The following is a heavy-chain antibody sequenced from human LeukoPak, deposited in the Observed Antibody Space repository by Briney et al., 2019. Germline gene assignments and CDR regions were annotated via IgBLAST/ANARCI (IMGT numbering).Heavy chain of an antibody. Sequence: GGSLRLSCVASGFNFRNSWMTWVRQAPGKGLEWVANIKQDGTKTYYADSVKGRFTISRDNAKNSLYLQMNSLRVEDTAVYYCAKDHRYDFWSGYCNFDYWGQGTLVTVSS. D-gene: IGHD3-3*01. CDR1: GFNFRNSW. CDR2: IKQDGTKT. J-gene: IGHJ4*02. V-gene: IGHV3-7*03. CDR3: AKDHRYDFWSGYCNFDY.